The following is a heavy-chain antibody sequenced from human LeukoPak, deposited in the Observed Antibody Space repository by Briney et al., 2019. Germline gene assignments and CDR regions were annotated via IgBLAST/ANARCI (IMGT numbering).Heavy chain of an antibody. CDR1: GGSISSGGYS. V-gene: IGHV4-30-2*01. D-gene: IGHD1-26*01. Sequence: SETLSLTCAVSGGSISSGGYSGSWIRQPPGKGLEWIGYIYHSGSTYYNPSLKSRVTISVYRSKNQSSLKLSSVTAADTAVYYCASSVGASSAFDIWGQGTMVTVSS. CDR2: IYHSGST. J-gene: IGHJ3*02. CDR3: ASSVGASSAFDI.